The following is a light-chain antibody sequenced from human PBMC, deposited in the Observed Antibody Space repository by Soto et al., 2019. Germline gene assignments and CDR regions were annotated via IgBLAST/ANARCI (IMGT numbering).Light chain of an antibody. CDR2: GAS. J-gene: IGKJ2*01. Sequence: EIVLTQSPGTLSLSPEERATLSCRASQSVSSSYLAWYQQKPGQAPRLLIYGASSRATGIPDRFSGSGSGTDFTLTISRLEPEDFAVYYCQHYGGSPPYTFGQGTKLEIK. V-gene: IGKV3-20*01. CDR1: QSVSSSY. CDR3: QHYGGSPPYT.